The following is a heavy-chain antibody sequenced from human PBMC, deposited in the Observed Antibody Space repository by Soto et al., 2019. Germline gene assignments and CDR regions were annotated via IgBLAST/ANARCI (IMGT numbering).Heavy chain of an antibody. Sequence: GGSLRLSCAASGFTFSTYWMSWVRQAPGKGLEWVANIKQDGSEKYYVDSVKGRFTISRDNAKDSLYLQMNSLRAEDTAVYYCAKKPDGYGAHPYFDYWGQGTLVTVSS. V-gene: IGHV3-7*01. CDR2: IKQDGSEK. D-gene: IGHD5-18*01. CDR1: GFTFSTYW. J-gene: IGHJ4*02. CDR3: AKKPDGYGAHPYFDY.